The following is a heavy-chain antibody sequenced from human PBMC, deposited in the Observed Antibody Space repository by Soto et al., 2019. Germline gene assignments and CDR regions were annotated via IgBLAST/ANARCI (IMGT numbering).Heavy chain of an antibody. CDR1: GGTFSSYT. V-gene: IGHV1-69*02. Sequence: QVQLVQSGAEVKKPGSSVKVSCKASGGTFSSYTISWVRQAPGQGLEWMGRIIPILGIANYAQKFQGRVTITADKYTSTAYMELSSLRSEDTAVYYCARGGWSPGYDPWGQGTLVTVSS. D-gene: IGHD3-9*01. CDR2: IIPILGIA. CDR3: ARGGWSPGYDP. J-gene: IGHJ5*02.